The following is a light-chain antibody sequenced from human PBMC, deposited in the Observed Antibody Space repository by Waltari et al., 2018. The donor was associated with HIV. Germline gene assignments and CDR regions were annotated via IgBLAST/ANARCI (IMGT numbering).Light chain of an antibody. J-gene: IGKJ4*01. V-gene: IGKV3D-15*01. CDR1: QSIGNN. CDR3: QQHTSSVT. CDR2: GTC. Sequence: EIVMTQSPATLSVSLGKRATLSCRASQSIGNNLAWYPQKFGQPPSLVMYGTCTRANGVPARFTGSGSGTNFTLTINSLQSDDSGIYFCQQHTSSVTFGGGTKV.